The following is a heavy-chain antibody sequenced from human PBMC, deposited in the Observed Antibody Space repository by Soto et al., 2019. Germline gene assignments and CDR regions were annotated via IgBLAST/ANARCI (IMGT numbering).Heavy chain of an antibody. CDR2: IYYSENI. CDR1: GGSVSSSNYY. V-gene: IGHV4-39*01. CDR3: GSRTVTTFNAFDI. D-gene: IGHD4-17*01. J-gene: IGHJ3*02. Sequence: QLQLQESGPGLVKPSETLSLTCTVSGGSVSSSNYYWGWIRQPPGKGLEWIGSIYYSENIYYNPSLKSRVTIALDTSKNQFSLKLSSVTAADTAVYYCGSRTVTTFNAFDIWGQETMVTVSS.